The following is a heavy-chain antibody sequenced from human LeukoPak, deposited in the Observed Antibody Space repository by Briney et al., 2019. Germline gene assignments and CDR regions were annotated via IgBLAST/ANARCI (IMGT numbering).Heavy chain of an antibody. V-gene: IGHV4-4*07. J-gene: IGHJ5*02. Sequence: SETLSLTCTVSGGSISSYYWSWIRQPAGKGLEWSGRIYTSGSTTYNPSLKSRVTMSVDTSKSQFSLNPMSVTAADTAVYYCTRDTGTTGEVKFDPWGQGTLVTVSS. CDR2: IYTSGST. CDR1: GGSISSYY. CDR3: TRDTGTTGEVKFDP. D-gene: IGHD4-17*01.